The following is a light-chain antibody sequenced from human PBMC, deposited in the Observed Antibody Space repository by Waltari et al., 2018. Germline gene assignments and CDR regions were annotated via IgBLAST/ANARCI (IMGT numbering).Light chain of an antibody. CDR3: SSYTRSNTWV. Sequence: QSVLTQPASVSGSPGQSITISCTGTSSDIGAYNYVSWYQQHPGKAPKLMLYAVSKGPEGGANRCAGSRSGNTASRAISGLQADDEADYYCSSYTRSNTWVFGGGTKLTVL. CDR1: SSDIGAYNY. V-gene: IGLV2-14*01. J-gene: IGLJ3*02. CDR2: AVS.